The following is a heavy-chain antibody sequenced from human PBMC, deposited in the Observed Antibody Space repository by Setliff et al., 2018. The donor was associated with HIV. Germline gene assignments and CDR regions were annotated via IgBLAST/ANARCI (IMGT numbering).Heavy chain of an antibody. CDR2: ISSSASSI. Sequence: GGSLRLSCAPSGFTFSSYYMTWVRQAPGKGLEWVAYISSSASSIYYADSVKGRFIVSRDNIKNRLFLQMNSLTAEDTAGYYCARVRSGSYSPSDYWGQGTLVTVSS. D-gene: IGHD1-26*01. J-gene: IGHJ4*02. CDR3: ARVRSGSYSPSDY. V-gene: IGHV3-11*04. CDR1: GFTFSSYY.